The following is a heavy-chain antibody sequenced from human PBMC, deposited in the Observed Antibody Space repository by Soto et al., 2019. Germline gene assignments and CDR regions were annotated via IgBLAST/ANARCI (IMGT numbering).Heavy chain of an antibody. V-gene: IGHV1-69*01. Sequence: QVQLVQSGAGVRKPGSSVNVSCKASGTTFSTHGIHWVRQAPGQGLEWMGGFVPMFSSSNYAQKFQGRLTIVADESTNSVYMELNSLRVDDSAIYYCARTGGTYYFDHWGQGTLVTVSS. CDR2: FVPMFSSS. J-gene: IGHJ4*02. CDR3: ARTGGTYYFDH. D-gene: IGHD1-26*01. CDR1: GTTFSTHG.